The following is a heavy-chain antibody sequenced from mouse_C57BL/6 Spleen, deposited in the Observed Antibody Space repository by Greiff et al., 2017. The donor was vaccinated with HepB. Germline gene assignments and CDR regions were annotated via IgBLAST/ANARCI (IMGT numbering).Heavy chain of an antibody. CDR3: AREESSYVYFDY. D-gene: IGHD1-1*01. Sequence: QVQLQQPGTELVKPGASVKLSCKASGYTFTSYWMHWVKQRPGQGLEWIGNINPSNGGTNYNEKFKSKATLTVDKCSSTAYMQLSSLTSEDAAVYYCAREESSYVYFDYWGQGTTLTVSS. V-gene: IGHV1-53*01. CDR1: GYTFTSYW. J-gene: IGHJ2*01. CDR2: INPSNGGT.